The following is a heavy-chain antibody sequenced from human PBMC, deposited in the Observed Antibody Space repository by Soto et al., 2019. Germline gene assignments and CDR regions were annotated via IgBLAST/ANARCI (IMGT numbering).Heavy chain of an antibody. V-gene: IGHV1-18*04. CDR1: GYTFTSYG. Sequence: ASVKVSCKASGYTFTSYGISWVRQAPGQGLEWMGWISAYNGNTDCAQKLQGRVTMITDTSTSTAYMELRSLRSDDTAGYYCARDRSTYSSGWYNCFDPCGQGTLVTVSS. J-gene: IGHJ5*02. CDR3: ARDRSTYSSGWYNCFDP. D-gene: IGHD6-19*01. CDR2: ISAYNGNT.